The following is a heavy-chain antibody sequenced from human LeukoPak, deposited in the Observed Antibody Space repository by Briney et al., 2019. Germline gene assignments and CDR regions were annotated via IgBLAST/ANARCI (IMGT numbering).Heavy chain of an antibody. D-gene: IGHD6-19*01. CDR1: GLTFSNYA. V-gene: IGHV3-23*01. Sequence: GGSLRLSCAASGLTFSNYAMSWVRQAPGKGLEWVSAIVGSGGGTFHADSVKGRFTISRDNSRNTLFLQMSSLGAEDTAVYYCAKEIAVRGEGVFDSWGQGTLVTVSS. J-gene: IGHJ4*02. CDR3: AKEIAVRGEGVFDS. CDR2: IVGSGGGT.